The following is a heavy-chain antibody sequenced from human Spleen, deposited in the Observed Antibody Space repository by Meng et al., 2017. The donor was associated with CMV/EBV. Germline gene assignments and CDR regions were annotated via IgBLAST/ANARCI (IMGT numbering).Heavy chain of an antibody. CDR3: ARVREEWEALRWFDH. V-gene: IGHV3-74*01. D-gene: IGHD1-26*01. CDR1: GFTFSNYW. Sequence: SGFTFSNYWMHWVRQPPGKGLVWVSRINPDGSSPTYADSVGDRFTISRDNAKNTLYLQMNSLRVEDTAIYYCARVREEWEALRWFDHWGQGTLVTVSS. J-gene: IGHJ5*02. CDR2: INPDGSSP.